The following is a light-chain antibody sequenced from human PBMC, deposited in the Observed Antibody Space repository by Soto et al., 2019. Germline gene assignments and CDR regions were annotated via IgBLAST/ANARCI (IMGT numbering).Light chain of an antibody. CDR3: QQYDKWPPIT. CDR2: GAF. Sequence: EIVMTQSPATLSVSPGERATLSCRASQSVSSNLAWYQQKPGQAPRLLIYGAFTRATGIPARFSGSGSGTDFSLTISSLQSEDCAVYYCQQYDKWPPITFGQGTRLEIK. CDR1: QSVSSN. V-gene: IGKV3-15*01. J-gene: IGKJ5*01.